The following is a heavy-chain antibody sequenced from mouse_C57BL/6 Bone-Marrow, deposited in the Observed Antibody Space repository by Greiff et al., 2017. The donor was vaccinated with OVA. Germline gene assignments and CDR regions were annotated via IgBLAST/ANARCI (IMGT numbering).Heavy chain of an antibody. CDR3: ARHGGNYLDY. Sequence: DVKLVESGGGLVQPGGSLKLSCAASGFTFSDYYMYWVRQTPEKRLEWVAYISNGGGSTYYPDTVKGRFTISRDNAKNTLYLQMSRLKSEDTAMYYCARHGGNYLDYWGQGTTLTVSS. CDR1: GFTFSDYY. CDR2: ISNGGGST. J-gene: IGHJ2*01. V-gene: IGHV5-12*01.